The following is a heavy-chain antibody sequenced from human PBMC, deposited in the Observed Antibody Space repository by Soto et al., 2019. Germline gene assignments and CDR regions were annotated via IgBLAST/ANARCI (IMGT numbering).Heavy chain of an antibody. CDR3: AKDSMTAMITFGGVIVLDAFDI. D-gene: IGHD3-16*02. CDR2: ISGSGGST. J-gene: IGHJ3*02. CDR1: GFTFSSYA. Sequence: EVQLLESGGGLVQPGGSLRLSCAASGFTFSSYAMSWVCQAPGKGLEWVSAISGSGGSTYYADSVKGRFTISRDNSKNTLYLQMNSLRAEDTAVYYCAKDSMTAMITFGGVIVLDAFDIWGQGTMVTVSS. V-gene: IGHV3-23*01.